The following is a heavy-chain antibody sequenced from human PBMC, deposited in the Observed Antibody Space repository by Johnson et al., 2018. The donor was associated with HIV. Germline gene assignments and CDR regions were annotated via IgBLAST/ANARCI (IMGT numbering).Heavy chain of an antibody. CDR2: ISYDGSNK. Sequence: QVQLVESGGGVVQPGRSLRLSCAASGFTFSSYAMHRVRQAPGKGLEWVAVISYDGSNKYYADSVKGRFTISRDNSKNTLYLQMNSLRAEDTAVYYCARVPSAAAGSRGGAFDIWGQGTMVTVSS. CDR1: GFTFSSYA. D-gene: IGHD6-13*01. V-gene: IGHV3-30*04. J-gene: IGHJ3*02. CDR3: ARVPSAAAGSRGGAFDI.